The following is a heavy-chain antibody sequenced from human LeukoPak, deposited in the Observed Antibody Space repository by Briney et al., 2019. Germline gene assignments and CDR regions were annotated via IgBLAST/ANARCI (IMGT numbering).Heavy chain of an antibody. V-gene: IGHV3-21*01. D-gene: IGHD6-19*01. Sequence: GGSLRLSCAASGFTFSSYSMNWVRRAPGKGLEWVSSISSSSSYIYYADSVKGRFTISRDNAKNSLYLQMNSLRAEDTAVYYCARDLPYEAVAGHCAFDIWGQGTMVTVSS. J-gene: IGHJ3*02. CDR2: ISSSSSYI. CDR3: ARDLPYEAVAGHCAFDI. CDR1: GFTFSSYS.